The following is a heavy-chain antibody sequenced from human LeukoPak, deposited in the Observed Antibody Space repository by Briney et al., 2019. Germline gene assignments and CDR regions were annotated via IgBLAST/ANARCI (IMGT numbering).Heavy chain of an antibody. J-gene: IGHJ6*03. CDR2: IYYSGST. D-gene: IGHD2-2*01. CDR3: ARDSCSSTSCRYYYYYYMDV. Sequence: PSETLSLTCTVSGGSISSYYWSWIRQPPGRGLEWIGYIYYSGSTNYNPSLKSRVTISVDTSKNQFSLKLSSVTAADTAVYYCARDSCSSTSCRYYYYYYMDVWAKGPRSPSP. CDR1: GGSISSYY. V-gene: IGHV4-59*01.